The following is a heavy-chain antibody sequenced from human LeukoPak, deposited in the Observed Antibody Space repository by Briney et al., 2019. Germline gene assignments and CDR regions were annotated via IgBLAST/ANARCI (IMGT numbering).Heavy chain of an antibody. CDR3: ARDPPQGAAAGGGMDV. Sequence: PSETLSLTCIVSGGSISSTSYYWAWIRQPPGKGLEWIGSIYYTGSPYYNPSLKSRVTISVDTSKSRFSLKLSSVTAADTAVYYCARDPPQGAAAGGGMDVWGQGTTVTVSS. CDR2: IYYTGSP. D-gene: IGHD6-13*01. CDR1: GGSISSTSYY. J-gene: IGHJ6*02. V-gene: IGHV4-39*07.